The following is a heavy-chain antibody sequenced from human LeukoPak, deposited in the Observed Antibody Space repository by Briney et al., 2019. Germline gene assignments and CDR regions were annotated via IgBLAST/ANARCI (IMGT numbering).Heavy chain of an antibody. J-gene: IGHJ3*02. D-gene: IGHD2-15*01. CDR3: ARDYCSGGSCYLGAFDI. CDR2: INPNSGGT. V-gene: IGHV1-2*02. CDR1: GYXFTGYY. Sequence: ASVKVSCKASGYXFTGYYIHWVRQAPGQGHEWLGWINPNSGGTNYAQKFQGRVTMTRDTSISTAYVELRRLRCDDTAVYYFARDYCSGGSCYLGAFDIWGQGTMVTVSS.